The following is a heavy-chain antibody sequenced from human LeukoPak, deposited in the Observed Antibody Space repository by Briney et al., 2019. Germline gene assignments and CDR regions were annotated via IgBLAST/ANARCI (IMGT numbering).Heavy chain of an antibody. J-gene: IGHJ3*02. D-gene: IGHD6-13*01. Sequence: ASVKVSCKASGYTFSGYYIHWVRQAPGQGLEWMGWIDPNSGGTRYAQKFQGRVTMTRDTSITTAYMDLSRLRSDDTAVHYCARDRSQQLPNGDAFDIWGQGTVVTVSS. CDR2: IDPNSGGT. CDR1: GYTFSGYY. CDR3: ARDRSQQLPNGDAFDI. V-gene: IGHV1-2*02.